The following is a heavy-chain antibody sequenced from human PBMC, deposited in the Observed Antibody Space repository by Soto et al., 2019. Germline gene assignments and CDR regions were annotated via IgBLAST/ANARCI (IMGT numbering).Heavy chain of an antibody. Sequence: GASVKVSCKASGGTFSSYAISWVRQAPGQGLEWMGGIIPIFGTANYAQKFQGRVTITADESTSTAYMELSSLRSEDTAVYYCARGTERRKGPVDTAMVYNWFDPWGQGTLVTVSS. J-gene: IGHJ5*02. CDR1: GGTFSSYA. CDR3: ARGTERRKGPVDTAMVYNWFDP. V-gene: IGHV1-69*13. D-gene: IGHD5-18*01. CDR2: IIPIFGTA.